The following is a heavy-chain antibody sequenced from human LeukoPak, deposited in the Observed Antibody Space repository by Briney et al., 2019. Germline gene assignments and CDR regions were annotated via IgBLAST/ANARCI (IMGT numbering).Heavy chain of an antibody. V-gene: IGHV3-21*01. CDR2: ISSSSSYI. CDR1: GFTFSSYS. D-gene: IGHD5-18*01. Sequence: PGESLRLSCAASGFTFSSYSVNWVRQAPGKGLEWVSSISSSSSYIYYADSVKGRFTISRDSAKNSLYLQMNSLRAEDTAVYYSARDPGYSYGYTLDYWGQGTLVTVSS. CDR3: ARDPGYSYGYTLDY. J-gene: IGHJ4*02.